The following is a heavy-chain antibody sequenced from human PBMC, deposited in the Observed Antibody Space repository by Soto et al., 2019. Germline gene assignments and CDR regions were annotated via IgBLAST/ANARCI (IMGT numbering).Heavy chain of an antibody. CDR3: ARAYSYGYGLYFDY. V-gene: IGHV4-59*08. D-gene: IGHD5-18*01. Sequence: SETLSLTCTVSGGSISSYYWSWIRQRPGKGLELIGYIYYSGSANYNPSLKSRVTISVDTSKNQFSLKLSSVTAADTAVYYCARAYSYGYGLYFDYWGQGTLVTVSS. J-gene: IGHJ4*02. CDR1: GGSISSYY. CDR2: IYYSGSA.